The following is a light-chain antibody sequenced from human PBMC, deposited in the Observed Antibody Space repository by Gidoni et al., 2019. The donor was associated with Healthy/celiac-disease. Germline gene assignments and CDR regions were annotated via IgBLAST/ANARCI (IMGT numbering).Light chain of an antibody. V-gene: IGLV2-14*01. Sequence: QSALTQPASVSGSLGQSITISCTGTSSDVGGYNYVSWYQQHPGKAPKLMIYDVSNRPSGVSNRFSGSKSGNTASLTISGLQAEDEADYYCSSYISSSTLSVFGTGTKVTVL. CDR3: SSYISSSTLSV. CDR1: SSDVGGYNY. CDR2: DVS. J-gene: IGLJ1*01.